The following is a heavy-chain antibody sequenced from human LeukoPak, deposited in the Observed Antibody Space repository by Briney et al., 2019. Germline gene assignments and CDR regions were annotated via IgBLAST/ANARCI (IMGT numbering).Heavy chain of an antibody. CDR3: ARAGTGFDY. CDR2: INSDGSTT. J-gene: IGHJ4*02. CDR1: GFTFCSYW. Sequence: PGGSLRLSCAASGFTFCSYWMHWVRQAPGKGLVWVSRINSDGSTTTYADSVKGRFTISRDDAKNTLYLQMNSLRAEDTAVYYCARAGTGFDYWGQGTLVTVSS. V-gene: IGHV3-74*01. D-gene: IGHD3-10*01.